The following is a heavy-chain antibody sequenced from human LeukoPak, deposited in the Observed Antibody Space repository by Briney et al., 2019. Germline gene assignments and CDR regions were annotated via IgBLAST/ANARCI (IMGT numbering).Heavy chain of an antibody. CDR3: ARAPDSDSGYDYFDY. CDR2: IDPSDSYT. CDR1: GYSFTTYW. J-gene: IGHJ4*02. Sequence: GESLKISCKGSGYSFTTYWITWVRQMPGKGLEWMGRIDPSDSYTNYSPSFQGHFTISADKSISTAYLQWSSLKASDTAMYYCARAPDSDSGYDYFDYWGQGTLVTVSS. D-gene: IGHD5-12*01. V-gene: IGHV5-10-1*01.